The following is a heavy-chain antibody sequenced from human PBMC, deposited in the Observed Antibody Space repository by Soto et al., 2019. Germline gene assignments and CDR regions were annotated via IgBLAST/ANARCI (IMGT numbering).Heavy chain of an antibody. D-gene: IGHD1-1*01. Sequence: SDTLSLTCAVYGGSFSGYYWGWIPQPPGKGLEWMGEINHSGSTTYNPSLKSRVTISVDTSKNQFSLQLSSVTAADTAVYYCARDPKLTTQAFDHWGEGPLGTVSS. CDR1: GGSFSGYY. CDR2: INHSGST. V-gene: IGHV4-34*01. CDR3: ARDPKLTTQAFDH. J-gene: IGHJ4*02.